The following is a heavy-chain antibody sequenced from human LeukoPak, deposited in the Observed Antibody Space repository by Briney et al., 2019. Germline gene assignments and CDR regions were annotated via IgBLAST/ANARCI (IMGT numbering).Heavy chain of an antibody. V-gene: IGHV2-5*02. CDR2: IEWDDDK. Sequence: SGRTLRHPTAALRLTCTFYGFSLNTNGVGVGWIRQPPVKGLEWLVHIEWDDDKGYSPSLNSRLTIIKDTSKHQVVLTMTNVDPVDTATYYCAHRGDGDYAVIFDYWGQGVLVTVSS. CDR1: GFSLNTNGVG. CDR3: AHRGDGDYAVIFDY. J-gene: IGHJ4*02. D-gene: IGHD4-17*01.